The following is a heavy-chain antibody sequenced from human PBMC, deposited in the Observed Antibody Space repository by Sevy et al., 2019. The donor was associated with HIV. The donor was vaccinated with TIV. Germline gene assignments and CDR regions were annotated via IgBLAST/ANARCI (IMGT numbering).Heavy chain of an antibody. CDR3: ARQRGGWYEYDASDV. V-gene: IGHV4-34*01. J-gene: IGHJ3*01. CDR1: GGSFSGYY. Sequence: SETLSLTCAVYGGSFSGYYWTFFRQPPGKGLEWIGEITHSENTNSNPSLKSRVTISVDTSKNQFSLKLTSVTAADTAVYYCARQRGGWYEYDASDVWGQGTMVTVSS. CDR2: ITHSENT. D-gene: IGHD6-19*01.